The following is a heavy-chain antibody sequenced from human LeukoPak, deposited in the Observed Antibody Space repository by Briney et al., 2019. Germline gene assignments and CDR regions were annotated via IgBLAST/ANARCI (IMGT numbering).Heavy chain of an antibody. J-gene: IGHJ4*02. CDR3: ARVGYSYGQFDY. Sequence: SETLSLTCAVSGYSISSGYYWGWIRQPPGKGLEWIGSIYHSGSTYYNPSLKSRVTISVDTSKNQFSLKLSSVTAADTAVYYCARVGYSYGQFDYWGQGTLVTVSS. CDR1: GYSISSGYY. D-gene: IGHD5-18*01. CDR2: IYHSGST. V-gene: IGHV4-38-2*01.